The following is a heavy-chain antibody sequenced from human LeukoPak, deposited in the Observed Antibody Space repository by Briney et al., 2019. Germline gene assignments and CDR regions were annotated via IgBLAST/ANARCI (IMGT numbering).Heavy chain of an antibody. Sequence: GSLRLSCAVSGFIVSRNYMTWVRQAPGKGLEWVSVIYSGGSTYYADSVKGRFTISRDNSKNTVYLQMDSLRAEDTAVYYCAPSIGTSWHWGQGTLVTVSS. D-gene: IGHD2/OR15-2a*01. CDR2: IYSGGST. CDR3: APSIGTSWH. J-gene: IGHJ1*01. V-gene: IGHV3-66*01. CDR1: GFIVSRNY.